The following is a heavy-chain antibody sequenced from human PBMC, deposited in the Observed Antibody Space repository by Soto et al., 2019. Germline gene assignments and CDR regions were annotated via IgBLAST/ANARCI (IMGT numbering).Heavy chain of an antibody. Sequence: QVQMVQSGAEVKKPGSSARVSCKVSGGTFSRHSISWVRQAPGQGLEWMGGIIPIFDATQYAQKFQGRLTITADESTTTFHMDLSGLRPEDTDISYCARDLTSFRGSWGQGTLVNVS. V-gene: IGHV1-69*01. J-gene: IGHJ4*02. CDR2: IIPIFDAT. D-gene: IGHD3-10*01. CDR1: GGTFSRHS. CDR3: ARDLTSFRGS.